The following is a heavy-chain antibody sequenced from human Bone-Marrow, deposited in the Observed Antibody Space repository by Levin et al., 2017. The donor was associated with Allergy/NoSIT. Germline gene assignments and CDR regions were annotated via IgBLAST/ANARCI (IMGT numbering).Heavy chain of an antibody. CDR1: GFTFSSYA. CDR2: ISYDGSNK. Sequence: GGSLRLSCAASGFTFSSYAMHWVRQAPGKGLEWVAVISYDGSNKYYADSVKGRFTISRDNSKNTLYLQMNSLRAEDTAVYYCARSGDSGRFFDYWGQGTLVTVSS. D-gene: IGHD1-26*01. J-gene: IGHJ4*02. CDR3: ARSGDSGRFFDY. V-gene: IGHV3-30*04.